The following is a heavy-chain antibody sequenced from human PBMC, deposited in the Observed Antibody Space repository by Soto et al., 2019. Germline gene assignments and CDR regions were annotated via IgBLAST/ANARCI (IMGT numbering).Heavy chain of an antibody. D-gene: IGHD2-2*01. Sequence: QVQLVQSGAEVKKPGASVKVSCKASGYTFTSYGISWVRQAPGQGLEWMGWISAYNGNTNYAQKLQGRVTMTTDTATSTAYMELRSLRSDDTAVYYCARAITKYGSHQLYYYYYCSGMDVWGQGPTVTVSS. J-gene: IGHJ6*01. CDR2: ISAYNGNT. CDR3: ARAITKYGSHQLYYYYYCSGMDV. CDR1: GYTFTSYG. V-gene: IGHV1-18*01.